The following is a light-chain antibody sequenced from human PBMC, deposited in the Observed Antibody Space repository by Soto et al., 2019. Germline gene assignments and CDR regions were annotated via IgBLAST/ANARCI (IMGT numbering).Light chain of an antibody. Sequence: QSVLTQPPSVSGAPGQRVTISCTGSSSNIGAGYDVNWYQQRPGTAPKLLIFGNNNRPSGVPDRFSGSKSGTSASLAITGLQAEDEGDYYCQSYDSTLSDRYVFGTGTKVTVL. V-gene: IGLV1-40*01. CDR1: SSNIGAGYD. CDR3: QSYDSTLSDRYV. CDR2: GNN. J-gene: IGLJ1*01.